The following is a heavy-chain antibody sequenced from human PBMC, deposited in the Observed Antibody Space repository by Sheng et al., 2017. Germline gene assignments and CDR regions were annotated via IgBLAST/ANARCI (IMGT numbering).Heavy chain of an antibody. CDR3: ARCNRYYYDSSGYYPYYFDY. Sequence: QVQLVQSGAEVKKPGASVKVSCKASGYTFTSYGISWVRQAPGQGLEWMGWISAYNGNTNYAQKLQGRVTMTTDTSTSTAYMELRSLRSDDTAVYYCARCNRYYYDSSGYYPYYFDYWGQGTLVTVSS. D-gene: IGHD3-22*01. V-gene: IGHV1-18*01. CDR2: ISAYNGNT. CDR1: GYTFTSYG. J-gene: IGHJ4*02.